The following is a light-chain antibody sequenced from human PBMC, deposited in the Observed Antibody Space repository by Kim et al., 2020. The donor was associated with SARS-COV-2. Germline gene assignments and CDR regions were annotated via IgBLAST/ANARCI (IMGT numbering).Light chain of an antibody. CDR1: QSLLHSDAYNY. V-gene: IGKV2-28*01. Sequence: DIVLTQSPLSLPVTPGEPASISCRSSQSLLHSDAYNYLDWYLQKPGQSPQLLIYSGSNRASGVPDRFSGSGSGTDFTLKISRVEAEDVGVYYCMQALQTPNTFGQGTRLEIK. CDR3: MQALQTPNT. CDR2: SGS. J-gene: IGKJ5*01.